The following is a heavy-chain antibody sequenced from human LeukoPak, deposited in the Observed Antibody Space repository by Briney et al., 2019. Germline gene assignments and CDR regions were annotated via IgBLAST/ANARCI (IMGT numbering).Heavy chain of an antibody. D-gene: IGHD5-18*01. Sequence: SVKVSCKASGGTFSSYAISWVRQAPGQGLEWVGRIIPIFGTANYAQKFQGRVTITTDESTSTAYMELSSLRSEDTAVYYCATQSGYSYGFDDYWGQGTLVTVSS. V-gene: IGHV1-69*05. CDR1: GGTFSSYA. J-gene: IGHJ4*02. CDR3: ATQSGYSYGFDDY. CDR2: IIPIFGTA.